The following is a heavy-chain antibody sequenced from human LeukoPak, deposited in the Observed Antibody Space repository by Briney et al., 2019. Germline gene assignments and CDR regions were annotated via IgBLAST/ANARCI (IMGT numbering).Heavy chain of an antibody. J-gene: IGHJ6*02. CDR2: ISWNSGSI. V-gene: IGHV3-9*01. CDR1: GFTFDDYA. Sequence: GGSLRLSCAASGFTFDDYAMHWVRQAPGKGLEWVSGISWNSGSIGYADSVKGRFTISRDNAKNSLYLQMNSLRAEDTALYYCAKDYYGSGSYSRVDVWGQGTTVTVSS. D-gene: IGHD3-10*01. CDR3: AKDYYGSGSYSRVDV.